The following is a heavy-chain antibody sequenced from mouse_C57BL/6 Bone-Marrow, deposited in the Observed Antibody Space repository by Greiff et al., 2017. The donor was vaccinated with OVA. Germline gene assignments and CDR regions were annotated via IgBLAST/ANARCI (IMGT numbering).Heavy chain of an antibody. Sequence: VQLQQSGAELVKPGASVKLSCTASGYTFTEYTIHWVKQRSGQGLEWIGWFYPGSGSIKYNETFKGKATLTADHSSSTVYMQLSRMTSEDSAVYFCARHGTTVVPYWFDYWGQGTTLTVSS. CDR2: FYPGSGSI. CDR3: ARHGTTVVPYWFDY. D-gene: IGHD1-1*01. V-gene: IGHV1-62-2*01. J-gene: IGHJ2*01. CDR1: GYTFTEYT.